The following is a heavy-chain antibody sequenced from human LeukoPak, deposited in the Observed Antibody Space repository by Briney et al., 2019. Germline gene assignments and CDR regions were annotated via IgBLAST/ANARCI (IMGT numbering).Heavy chain of an antibody. CDR2: INAGNGNT. CDR1: GYTYPSYA. J-gene: IGHJ4*02. Sequence: GASVKVSCKASGYTYPSYAMHWVRQAPGQRLEWMGWINAGNGNTKYSQKFQGRVTITRDTSASTAYMELSSLRSEDTAVYYCARPSIAAAGISFDYWGQGTLVTVSS. CDR3: ARPSIAAAGISFDY. D-gene: IGHD6-13*01. V-gene: IGHV1-3*01.